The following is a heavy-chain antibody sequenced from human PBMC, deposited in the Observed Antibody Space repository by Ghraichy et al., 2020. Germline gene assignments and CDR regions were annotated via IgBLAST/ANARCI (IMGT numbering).Heavy chain of an antibody. CDR3: ARHHFRVVGYGDPDY. Sequence: SETLSLTCTVSGGSISSSSYYWGWIRQPPGKGLEWIGTIYYTGSTNYNPSLKSRVIISVDTAKNQFSLMLTSVTAADTAVYYCARHHFRVVGYGDPDYWGQGTLVTVSS. V-gene: IGHV4-39*01. D-gene: IGHD4-17*01. J-gene: IGHJ4*02. CDR1: GGSISSSSYY. CDR2: IYYTGST.